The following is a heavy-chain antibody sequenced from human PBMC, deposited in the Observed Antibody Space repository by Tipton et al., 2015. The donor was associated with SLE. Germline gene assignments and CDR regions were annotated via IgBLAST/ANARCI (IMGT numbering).Heavy chain of an antibody. V-gene: IGHV4-34*01. CDR2: INHSGST. CDR3: ARGGGSYGSGTYYPMDV. J-gene: IGHJ6*02. Sequence: SLTCAVYGGSFSGYYWSWIRQPPGKGLEWLGEINHSGSTNYNPSLKSRVTISVDTSKNQFSLKLSSVTAADTAVFYCARGGGSYGSGTYYPMDVWGQGTTVTVSS. D-gene: IGHD3-10*01. CDR1: GGSFSGYY.